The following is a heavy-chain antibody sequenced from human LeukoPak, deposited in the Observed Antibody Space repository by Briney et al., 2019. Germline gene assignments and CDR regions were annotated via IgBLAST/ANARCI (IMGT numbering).Heavy chain of an antibody. Sequence: PGGSLRLSCAASGFTFSTYAMTWVRQAPGKGLEWVSSINYSGGGTFYADSVKGRFTISRDNSKDTLYLQMNNLRVEDTAVYYCAKEEYNSGWYKWFGPWGQGTLVTVSS. CDR1: GFTFSTYA. J-gene: IGHJ5*02. CDR2: INYSGGGT. CDR3: AKEEYNSGWYKWFGP. V-gene: IGHV3-23*01. D-gene: IGHD6-19*01.